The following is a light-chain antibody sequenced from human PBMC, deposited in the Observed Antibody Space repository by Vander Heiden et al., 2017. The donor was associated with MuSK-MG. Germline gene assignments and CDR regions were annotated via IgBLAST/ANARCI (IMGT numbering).Light chain of an antibody. CDR3: HSTVRTGNSWV. CDR2: KDT. V-gene: IGLV3-25*03. Sequence: ARLTEKITCSGDILAKQYTYWYKQKPGQAPVLVMYKDTERPSGIPERISGSSSGTTETLTLSEVVAEDEADDHRHSTVRTGNSWVFGGGTKLTVL. J-gene: IGLJ3*02. CDR1: ILAKQY.